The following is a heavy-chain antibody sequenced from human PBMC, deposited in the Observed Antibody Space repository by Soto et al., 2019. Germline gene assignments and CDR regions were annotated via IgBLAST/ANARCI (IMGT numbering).Heavy chain of an antibody. Sequence: SETLSLTCTVSGGSISSGDYYWSWIRQPPGKGLEWIGYIYYSGSTYYNPSLKSRVTISVDTSKNQFSLKLSSVTAADTAVYYCARGHYDSSGYYFYYFDYWGQGTLVTVSS. J-gene: IGHJ4*02. CDR3: ARGHYDSSGYYFYYFDY. CDR1: GGSISSGDYY. V-gene: IGHV4-30-4*01. D-gene: IGHD3-22*01. CDR2: IYYSGST.